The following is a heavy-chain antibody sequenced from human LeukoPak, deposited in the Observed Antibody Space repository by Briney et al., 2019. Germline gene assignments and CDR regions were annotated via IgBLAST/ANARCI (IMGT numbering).Heavy chain of an antibody. V-gene: IGHV4-4*02. J-gene: IGHJ4*02. D-gene: IGHD1-26*01. CDR3: TRESGAFSPFVF. CDR2: VHLSGAT. CDR1: GGSITTTNW. Sequence: KASETVSLTCAVSGGSITTTNWWSWVRQPPGKGLEWIGEVHLSGATNYNPSLESRVSMSIDKSKNHLSLEVTSVTAADTAIYYCTRESGAFSPFVFWGQGTLLTVSS.